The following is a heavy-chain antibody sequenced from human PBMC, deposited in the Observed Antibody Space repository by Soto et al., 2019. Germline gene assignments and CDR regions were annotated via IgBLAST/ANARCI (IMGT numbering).Heavy chain of an antibody. J-gene: IGHJ5*02. Sequence: QVQLQESGPGLVKPSETLSLTCTVSGGSISSYYWSWIRQPPGKGLEWIGYIYYSGSTNYNPSLKSRVTISVDTSKNQFSLKLSSVTAADTAVYYCARDRSDFSSRLNWFDPWGQGTLVTVSS. CDR2: IYYSGST. CDR3: ARDRSDFSSRLNWFDP. V-gene: IGHV4-59*01. CDR1: GGSISSYY. D-gene: IGHD3-3*01.